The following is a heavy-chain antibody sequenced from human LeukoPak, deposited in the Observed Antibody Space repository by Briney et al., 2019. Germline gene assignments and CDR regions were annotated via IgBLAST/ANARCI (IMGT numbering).Heavy chain of an antibody. J-gene: IGHJ6*02. V-gene: IGHV4-59*01. CDR3: ARLKGGYCSSTSCYTPSVYYYGMDV. Sequence: SETLSLTCTVSGGSISSYYWSWIRQPPGKGLEWIGYIYYSGSTNYNPSLKSRVTISVDTSKNQFSLKLSSVTAADTAVYYCARLKGGYCSSTSCYTPSVYYYGMDVWGQGTTVTVSS. CDR2: IYYSGST. CDR1: GGSISSYY. D-gene: IGHD2-2*02.